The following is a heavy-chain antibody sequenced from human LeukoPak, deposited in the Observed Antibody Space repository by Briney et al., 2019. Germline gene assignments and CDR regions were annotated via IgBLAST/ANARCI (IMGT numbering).Heavy chain of an antibody. CDR1: GGSFSAYY. D-gene: IGHD1-1*01. CDR3: ARGPTISETGYFDY. V-gene: IGHV4-34*01. J-gene: IGHJ4*03. Sequence: SETLSLTCAVYGGSFSAYYWSWIRQSPGKGLQWIAEVNHRGDTNYNPSVKGRVTISVDTSKNQFSLKVTSLTAADTAVYYCARGPTISETGYFDYWGQGTLITVSS. CDR2: VNHRGDT.